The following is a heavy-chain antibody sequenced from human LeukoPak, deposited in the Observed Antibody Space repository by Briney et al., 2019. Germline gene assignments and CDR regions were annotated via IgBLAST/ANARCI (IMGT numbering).Heavy chain of an antibody. V-gene: IGHV4-59*01. J-gene: IGHJ6*02. D-gene: IGHD3-3*01. CDR1: DDSMRRYD. CDR2: IYYSGST. CDR3: ARGFGEIIRSDYYYYGMDV. Sequence: PSETLSLTCTVSDDSMRRYDWSWIRQPPGKGLEWIGYIYYSGSTIYNPSLKSRVSISVDTSKNQFSLKLSSVTAADTAVYYCARGFGEIIRSDYYYYGMDVWGQGTTVTVSS.